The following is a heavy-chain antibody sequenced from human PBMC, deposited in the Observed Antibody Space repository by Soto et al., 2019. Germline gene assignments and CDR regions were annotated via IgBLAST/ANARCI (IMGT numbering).Heavy chain of an antibody. CDR3: AKHLLLMTTLSNYYYSGMDV. V-gene: IGHV3-23*01. Sequence: GSLRLSCAAPGFTFSSYAMSWVRQAPGKGPAWVSAISGSGGSTYYADSVKGRFTISRDNSKNTLYLQMNSLRAEDTAVYYCAKHLLLMTTLSNYYYSGMDVWGQGTTVTVSS. CDR1: GFTFSSYA. D-gene: IGHD4-4*01. J-gene: IGHJ6*02. CDR2: ISGSGGST.